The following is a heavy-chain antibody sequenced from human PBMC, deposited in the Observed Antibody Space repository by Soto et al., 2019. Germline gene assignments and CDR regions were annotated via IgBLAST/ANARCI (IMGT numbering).Heavy chain of an antibody. V-gene: IGHV3-7*03. CDR2: INKDGSQK. CDR3: VRELGLAY. Sequence: WGSLLLSCAPSGFTLSNYWMTWVRQAPGKGLEWVANINKDGSQKNYVDSVNGRFTIARDNGQNSLSLQINSLRVEDTSVYYCVRELGLAYWGQGALVTVSS. D-gene: IGHD7-27*01. J-gene: IGHJ4*02. CDR1: GFTLSNYW.